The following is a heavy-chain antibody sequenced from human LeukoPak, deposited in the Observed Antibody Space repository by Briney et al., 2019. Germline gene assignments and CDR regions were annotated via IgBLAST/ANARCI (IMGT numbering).Heavy chain of an antibody. J-gene: IGHJ4*02. CDR2: ISYSGVDT. V-gene: IGHV3-23*01. CDR3: AKGHCSSTSCTRGHFDY. Sequence: GGSLRLSCAASAFTFSNYAMSWVRQAPGKGLEWVSSISYSGVDTYYADSVKGRFTISRDNSKNTLYLQMNSLRAEDTAVYYCAKGHCSSTSCTRGHFDYWGQGTLVTVSS. CDR1: AFTFSNYA. D-gene: IGHD2-2*01.